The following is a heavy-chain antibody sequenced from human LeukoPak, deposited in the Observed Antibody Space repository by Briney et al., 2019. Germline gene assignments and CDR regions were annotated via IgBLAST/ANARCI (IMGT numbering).Heavy chain of an antibody. Sequence: GGSLRLSCAASGFTFSSYWMHWVRQAPGKGLVWVSRINSDGSSTTYADSVKGRFTISRDNAKNTLYLQMNSLRAEDTAVYYCARDFALRRKGGDYWGQGTLVTVSS. D-gene: IGHD4-17*01. V-gene: IGHV3-74*01. CDR3: ARDFALRRKGGDY. CDR2: INSDGSST. CDR1: GFTFSSYW. J-gene: IGHJ4*02.